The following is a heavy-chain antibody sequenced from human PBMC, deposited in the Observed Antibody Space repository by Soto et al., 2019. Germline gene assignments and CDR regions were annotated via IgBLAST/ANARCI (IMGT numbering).Heavy chain of an antibody. CDR2: IYYSGST. Sequence: SETLSLTCTVAGGYIISSSYYWGWIRQPPGKGLEWIGSIYYSGSTYYNPSLKSRVTISVDTSKNQFSLKLSSVTAADTAVYYCARFITMVRGVIIRDVEPWGQGTLVTVSS. D-gene: IGHD3-10*01. CDR3: ARFITMVRGVIIRDVEP. CDR1: GGYIISSSYY. V-gene: IGHV4-39*01. J-gene: IGHJ5*02.